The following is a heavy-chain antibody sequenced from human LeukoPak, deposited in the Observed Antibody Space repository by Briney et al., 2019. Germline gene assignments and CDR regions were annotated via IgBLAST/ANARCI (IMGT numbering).Heavy chain of an antibody. Sequence: SETLSLTCTVSGGSISSSSYYWGWIRQPPGKGLEWIGSIYYSGSTYYNPSLKSRVTISVDTSKNQFSLKLSSVTAADTAVYYCARDSTAAAASYFDYWGQGTLVTVSS. CDR2: IYYSGST. CDR1: GGSISSSSYY. V-gene: IGHV4-39*07. CDR3: ARDSTAAAASYFDY. D-gene: IGHD6-13*01. J-gene: IGHJ4*02.